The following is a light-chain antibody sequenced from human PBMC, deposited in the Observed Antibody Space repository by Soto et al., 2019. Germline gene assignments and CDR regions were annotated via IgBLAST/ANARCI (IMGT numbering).Light chain of an antibody. CDR1: QSITNR. J-gene: IGKJ3*01. CDR3: QQADSFPFT. V-gene: IGKV1-12*01. Sequence: DIQMIQSPSSVSASVGDRVTITCRASQSITNRLAWYQQKPGKAPKLLIYAASSLQSGVPSRFSGSGSGTDFTLTISSLQPDDFATYYCQQADSFPFTFGPGTKVDIK. CDR2: AAS.